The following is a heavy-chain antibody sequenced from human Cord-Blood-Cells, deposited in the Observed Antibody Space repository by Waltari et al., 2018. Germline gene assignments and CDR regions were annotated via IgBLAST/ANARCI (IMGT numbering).Heavy chain of an antibody. CDR2: IYYSGST. J-gene: IGHJ3*02. CDR3: ARGGGYCSSTSCYAFDI. Sequence: QVQLQESGPGLVKPSETLSLTCTGSGGPISSYHGSWIRQPPGKGLEWSGYIYYSGSTNYNPSLKSRVTISVDTSKNQFSLKLSSVTAADTAVYYCARGGGYCSSTSCYAFDIWGQGTMVTVSS. D-gene: IGHD2-2*01. CDR1: GGPISSYH. V-gene: IGHV4-59*01.